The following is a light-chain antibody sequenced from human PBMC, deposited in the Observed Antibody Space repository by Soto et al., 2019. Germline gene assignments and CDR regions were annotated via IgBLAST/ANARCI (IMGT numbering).Light chain of an antibody. CDR3: QQYNKWPQT. CDR1: QSISSW. V-gene: IGKV1-5*01. J-gene: IGKJ1*01. Sequence: DIKMTQSPSTLSASVGDRVTISCRASQSISSWLAWYQQKPGKAPKLLIFDASSLKSGVPSRFSGSGSGTEFTLTISSLQSEDLAVYHCQQYNKWPQTFGQGTKVDIK. CDR2: DAS.